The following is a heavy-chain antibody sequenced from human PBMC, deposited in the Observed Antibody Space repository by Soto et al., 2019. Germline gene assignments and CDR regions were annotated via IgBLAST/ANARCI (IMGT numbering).Heavy chain of an antibody. CDR3: AKDLAWWFGEQYYYYGMDV. CDR2: ISGSGGST. D-gene: IGHD3-10*01. V-gene: IGHV3-23*01. Sequence: PWGSLRLSCAASGFTFSSYAMSWVRQAPGKGLEWVSAISGSGGSTYYADSVKGRFTISRDNSKNTLYLQMNSLRAEDTAVYYCAKDLAWWFGEQYYYYGMDVWGQGTTVTVSS. J-gene: IGHJ6*02. CDR1: GFTFSSYA.